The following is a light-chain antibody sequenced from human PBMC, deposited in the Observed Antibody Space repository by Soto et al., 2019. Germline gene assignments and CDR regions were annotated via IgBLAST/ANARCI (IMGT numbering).Light chain of an antibody. CDR2: EVS. V-gene: IGLV2-14*01. CDR1: NSDIGGYDY. Sequence: QSALTQPASVSGSPGQPITISCTGTNSDIGGYDYVSWYQHHSGKAPKLMIYEVSNRPSGVSNRFSGSKSGNTASLTISGLQAEDEADYYCTSYTSSTTNYVFGSGTKLTVL. CDR3: TSYTSSTTNYV. J-gene: IGLJ1*01.